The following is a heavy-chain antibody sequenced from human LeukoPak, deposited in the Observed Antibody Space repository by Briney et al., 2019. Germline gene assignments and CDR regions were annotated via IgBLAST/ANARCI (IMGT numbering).Heavy chain of an antibody. CDR2: ISTSSNYI. J-gene: IGHJ5*01. Sequence: GGSLRLSCAASGSAFSRLTMNWFRQSPGNGLQWVSSISTSSNYIYYADSVKGRFNISRDNAKNSLFLDMTILRDEDTAVYYCASTVHGSTADSEGYYPKWFDPWGQGTLVTVSS. CDR1: GSAFSRLT. V-gene: IGHV3-21*01. D-gene: IGHD3-3*01. CDR3: ASTVHGSTADSEGYYPKWFDP.